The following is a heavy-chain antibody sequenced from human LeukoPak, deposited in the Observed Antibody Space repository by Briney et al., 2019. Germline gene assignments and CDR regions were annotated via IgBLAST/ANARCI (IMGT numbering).Heavy chain of an antibody. Sequence: GGSLRLSCAASGFTFSTHWASWVRQAPGKGLEWVATIKQDGSEKYYADSVKGRFTISRDNSKNTLYLQMNSLRAEDTAVYYCAKDSYYYDSSGYYPGDYWGQGTLVTVSS. J-gene: IGHJ4*02. CDR2: IKQDGSEK. V-gene: IGHV3-7*01. D-gene: IGHD3-22*01. CDR3: AKDSYYYDSSGYYPGDY. CDR1: GFTFSTHW.